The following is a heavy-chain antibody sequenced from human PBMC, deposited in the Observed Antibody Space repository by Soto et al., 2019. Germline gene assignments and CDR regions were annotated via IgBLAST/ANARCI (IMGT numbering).Heavy chain of an antibody. CDR3: ASGYYGHDAFDI. CDR1: GGTFSSYT. D-gene: IGHD3-3*01. CDR2: IIPILGIA. V-gene: IGHV1-69*02. Sequence: ASVKVSCKASGGTFSSYTISWVRQAPGQGLEWMGRIIPILGIANYAQKFKGRVTITADKSTSTAYMELSSLRSEDTAVYYCASGYYGHDAFDIWGQWTMVTVSS. J-gene: IGHJ3*02.